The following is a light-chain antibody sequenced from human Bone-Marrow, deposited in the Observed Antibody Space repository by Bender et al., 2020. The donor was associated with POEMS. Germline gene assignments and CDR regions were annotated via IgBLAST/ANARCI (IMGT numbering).Light chain of an antibody. CDR2: KDT. CDR3: HSTDSSGSYPV. Sequence: SYDLTQPPSVSVSPGQTASITCSGDELGDKYVCWYQQKPGQAPVLVIYKDTERSSGIPERFSGSSSGTTVTLTISGVQAEDEADYYCHSTDSSGSYPVFGGGTKLTVL. J-gene: IGLJ2*01. CDR1: ELGDKY. V-gene: IGLV3-25*03.